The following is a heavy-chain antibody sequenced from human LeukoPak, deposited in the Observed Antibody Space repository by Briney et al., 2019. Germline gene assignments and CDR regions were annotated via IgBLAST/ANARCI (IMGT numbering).Heavy chain of an antibody. D-gene: IGHD5-24*01. J-gene: IGHJ6*03. CDR1: GGSISSYH. CDR3: AREAQIKPYYYYMDV. CDR2: IYYSGST. Sequence: SETLSLTCTVSGGSISSYHWSWIRQPPGKGLEWIGYIYYSGSTNYNPSLKSRVTISVDTSKNQFSLKLSSVTAADTAVYYCAREAQIKPYYYYMDVWGKGTTVTISS. V-gene: IGHV4-59*01.